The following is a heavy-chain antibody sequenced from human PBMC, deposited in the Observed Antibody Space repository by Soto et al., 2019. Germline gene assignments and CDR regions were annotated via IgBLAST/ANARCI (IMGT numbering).Heavy chain of an antibody. D-gene: IGHD6-19*01. Sequence: GGSLRLSCQASGFNFDNYGMHWVRQAPGKGLEWVAVITYDGSNKYYADSVKGRFTISRDNSKNTLSLHLNTLKPEDTAVYHCAKDRVGGTFYTPLGFWGQGTLVTVSS. CDR1: GFNFDNYG. CDR3: AKDRVGGTFYTPLGF. J-gene: IGHJ4*02. CDR2: ITYDGSNK. V-gene: IGHV3-30*18.